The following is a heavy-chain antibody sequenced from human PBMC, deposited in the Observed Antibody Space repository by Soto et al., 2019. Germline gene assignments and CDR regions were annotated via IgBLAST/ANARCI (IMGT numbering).Heavy chain of an antibody. CDR1: GFTFSTYG. V-gene: IGHV3-33*01. D-gene: IGHD3-10*01. Sequence: GGSLRLSCAPSGFTFSTYGMHWVRQAPGKGLEWVAVIWYDGSNQYYADSVKGRFTISGDNSKNVLYLQMNSLRAEDTAVYYCARDLGAFNYGSAYFDYWGQGTPVTV. CDR2: IWYDGSNQ. J-gene: IGHJ4*02. CDR3: ARDLGAFNYGSAYFDY.